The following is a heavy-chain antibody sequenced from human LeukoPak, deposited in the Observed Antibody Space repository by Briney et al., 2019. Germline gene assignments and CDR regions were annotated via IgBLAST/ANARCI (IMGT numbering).Heavy chain of an antibody. V-gene: IGHV1-8*03. CDR1: GYTFTSYD. CDR2: MNPNSGNT. J-gene: IGHJ5*01. CDR3: ARGIVVSSGWFDS. D-gene: IGHD6-19*01. Sequence: ASVTVSCKASGYTFTSYDINWVRQAPGQGLEWMGWMNPNSGNTGYAQKFQGRVTITRNTSISTAYMELSSLRSEDTAVYYCARGIVVSSGWFDSGGQGTLVTVS.